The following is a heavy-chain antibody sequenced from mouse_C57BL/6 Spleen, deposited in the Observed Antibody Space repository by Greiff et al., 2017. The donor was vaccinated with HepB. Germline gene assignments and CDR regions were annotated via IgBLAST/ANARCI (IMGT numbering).Heavy chain of an antibody. CDR2: ISSGSSTI. CDR1: GFTFSDYG. CDR3: AGTGSNPFAY. D-gene: IGHD2-5*01. J-gene: IGHJ3*01. V-gene: IGHV5-17*01. Sequence: EVQLVESGGGLVKPGGSLKLSCAAPGFTFSDYGMHWVRQAPEKGLEWVAYISSGSSTIYYADTVKGRFTISRDNAKNTLFLQMTSLRSEDTAMYYCAGTGSNPFAYWGQGTLVTVSA.